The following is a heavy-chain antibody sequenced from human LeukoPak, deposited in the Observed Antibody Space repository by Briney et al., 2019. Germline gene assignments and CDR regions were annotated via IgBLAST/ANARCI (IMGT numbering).Heavy chain of an antibody. V-gene: IGHV3-23*01. J-gene: IGHJ4*02. CDR1: GFTFSSYA. Sequence: PGRSLRLSCAASGFTFSSYAMSWVRQAPGKGLKWVSGISGSGGSTYYADSVRGRFTISRDNSKNTLYLQMNSLRAEDTAVYHCAKDLYYGSGSYSSFAYWGQGTLVTVSS. CDR3: AKDLYYGSGSYSSFAY. CDR2: ISGSGGST. D-gene: IGHD3-10*01.